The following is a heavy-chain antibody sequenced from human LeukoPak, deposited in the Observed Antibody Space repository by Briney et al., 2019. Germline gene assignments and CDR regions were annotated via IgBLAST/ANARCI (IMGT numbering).Heavy chain of an antibody. D-gene: IGHD3-10*01. CDR3: AKDLDSLVRGVFT. CDR2: ISGSGTTT. Sequence: PGGSLRLSCAASGFTFSGSAMHWVRQASGKGLEWVSSISGSGTTTYYAESVRGRFTISRDNSKNTLYLQMNSLRAEDTAVYYCAKDLDSLVRGVFTWGQGTLVTASS. J-gene: IGHJ4*02. V-gene: IGHV3-23*01. CDR1: GFTFSGSA.